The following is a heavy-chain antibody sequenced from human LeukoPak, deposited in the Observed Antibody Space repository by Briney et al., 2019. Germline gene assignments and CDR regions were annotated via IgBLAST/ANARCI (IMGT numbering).Heavy chain of an antibody. CDR3: ARGSFLNV. Sequence: GGSLRLSCAASGFTFSDNHLSWVRQAPGKGLEWVSFIYPDGTTYYADSVKGRFTISRDSAKHTVYLQMDSLRAEDTALYYCARGSFLNVWGQGTLVTVSS. J-gene: IGHJ4*02. CDR1: GFTFSDNH. CDR2: IYPDGTT. V-gene: IGHV3-53*01.